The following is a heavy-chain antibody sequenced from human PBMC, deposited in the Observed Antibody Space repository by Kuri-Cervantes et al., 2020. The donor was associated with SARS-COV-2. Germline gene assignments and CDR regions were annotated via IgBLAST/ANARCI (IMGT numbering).Heavy chain of an antibody. Sequence: ASVKVSCKVSGYTLTELSMHWVRQAPGKGLEWMGGFDPEDGETIYAQKFQGRVTMTEDTSTDTAYMELSSLRSEDTAVYYCASLTGTTGGRYYYYGMDVWGQGTTVTVSS. J-gene: IGHJ6*02. V-gene: IGHV1-24*01. D-gene: IGHD1-7*01. CDR1: GYTLTELS. CDR2: FDPEDGET. CDR3: ASLTGTTGGRYYYYGMDV.